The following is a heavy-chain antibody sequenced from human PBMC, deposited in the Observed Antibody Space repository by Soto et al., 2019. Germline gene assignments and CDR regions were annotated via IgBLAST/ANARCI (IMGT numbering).Heavy chain of an antibody. CDR1: GYTFTGYY. V-gene: IGHV1-2*04. J-gene: IGHJ3*02. D-gene: IGHD3-22*01. CDR3: ARAEYYYDSSEGGAFDI. CDR2: INPNSGGT. Sequence: QVQLVQSGAEVKKPGASVKVSCKASGYTFTGYYMHWVRQAPGQGLEWMGWINPNSGGTNYAQKFQGWVTMTRDTSISTAYMELSRLRSDDTAVYYCARAEYYYDSSEGGAFDIWGQGTMVTVSS.